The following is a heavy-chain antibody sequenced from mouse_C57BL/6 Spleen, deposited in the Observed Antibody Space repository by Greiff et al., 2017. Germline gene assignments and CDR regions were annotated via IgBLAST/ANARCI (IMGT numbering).Heavy chain of an antibody. D-gene: IGHD3-1*01. CDR2: IYPGSGNT. CDR3: ASGELGFAY. J-gene: IGHJ3*01. V-gene: IGHV1-76*01. CDR1: GYTFTDYY. Sequence: VQLQQSGAELVRPGASVKLSCKASGYTFTDYYINWVKQRPGQGLEWIARIYPGSGNTYYNEKFKGKATLTAEKSSSTAYMQLSSLTSEDSAVYFCASGELGFAYWGQGTLVTVSA.